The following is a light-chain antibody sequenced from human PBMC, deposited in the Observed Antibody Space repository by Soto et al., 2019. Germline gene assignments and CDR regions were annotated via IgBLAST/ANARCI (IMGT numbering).Light chain of an antibody. CDR1: QSVSSSY. V-gene: IGKV3D-20*02. J-gene: IGKJ1*01. CDR2: GAS. Sequence: EIVLTQSPGTLSLSPGERAPLSCRASQSVSSSYLAWYQQKPGQAPRLLIYGASSRATGIPDRFSGSGSGTDFTLTISSLEPEDFALYYCQQRSSWPRTFGQGTKVDIK. CDR3: QQRSSWPRT.